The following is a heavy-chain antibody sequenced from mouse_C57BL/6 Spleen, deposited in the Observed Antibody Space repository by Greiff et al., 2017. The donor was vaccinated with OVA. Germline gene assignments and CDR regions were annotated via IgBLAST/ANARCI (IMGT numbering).Heavy chain of an antibody. J-gene: IGHJ1*03. V-gene: IGHV5-4*01. D-gene: IGHD1-1*01. CDR2: ISDGGSYT. CDR3: ARDGDTTVVEYFDV. CDR1: GFTFSSYA. Sequence: EVKLVESGGGLVKPGGSLKLSCAASGFTFSSYAMSWVRQTPEKRLEWVATISDGGSYTYYPDNVKGRFTISRDNAKNNLYLQMSHLKSEDTAMYYCARDGDTTVVEYFDVWGTGTTVTVSS.